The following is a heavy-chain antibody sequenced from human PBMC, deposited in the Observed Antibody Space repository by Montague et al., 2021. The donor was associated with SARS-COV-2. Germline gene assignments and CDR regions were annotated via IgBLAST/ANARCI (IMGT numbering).Heavy chain of an antibody. Sequence: SLRLSCAASGFTVSSNYMSWVRQAPGKGLEWVSVIYSGGSTYYADSVKGRFTISRHNSKNTLYLQMNSLRAEDTAVYYCVRVGTSGIAAAGVDAFDIWGQGTMVTVSS. D-gene: IGHD6-13*01. CDR2: IYSGGST. V-gene: IGHV3-53*04. CDR1: GFTVSSNY. CDR3: VRVGTSGIAAAGVDAFDI. J-gene: IGHJ3*02.